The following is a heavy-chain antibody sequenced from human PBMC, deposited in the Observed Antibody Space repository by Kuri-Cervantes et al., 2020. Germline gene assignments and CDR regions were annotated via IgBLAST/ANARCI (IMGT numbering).Heavy chain of an antibody. CDR3: ARGSLSSWNDGLYDS. V-gene: IGHV1-69*13. CDR1: GGTFSSYA. CDR2: IIPIFGTA. J-gene: IGHJ4*02. D-gene: IGHD1-1*01. Sequence: SGKVSCKASGGTFSSYAISWVRQAPGQGLEWMGGIIPIFGTANYAQKFQGRVTITADESTSTAYMELSSLRSEDTAVYYCARGSLSSWNDGLYDSWGQGTLVTVSS.